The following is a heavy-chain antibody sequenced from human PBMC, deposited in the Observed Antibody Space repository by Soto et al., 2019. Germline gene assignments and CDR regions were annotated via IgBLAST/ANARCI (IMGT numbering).Heavy chain of an antibody. J-gene: IGHJ1*01. CDR1: GFTFSNAW. Sequence: GGSLRLSCAASGFTFSNAWMNWVRQAPGKGLEWVGRIKSKTDGGTTDYAAPVKGRFTISRDDSKNTLYLQMNSLKTEDTAVYYCTTDLSSSSPGTRAEYLQHWGQGTLVTVSS. CDR3: TTDLSSSSPGTRAEYLQH. CDR2: IKSKTDGGTT. V-gene: IGHV3-15*07. D-gene: IGHD6-13*01.